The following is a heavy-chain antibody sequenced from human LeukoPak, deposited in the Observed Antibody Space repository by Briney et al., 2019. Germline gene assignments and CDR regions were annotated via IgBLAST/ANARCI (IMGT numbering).Heavy chain of an antibody. Sequence: SETLSLTRTVSGGSISSYYWSWIRQPPGKGLEWIGYIYYSGSTNYNPSLKSRVTISVDTSKNQFSLKLSSVTAADTAVYYCARSYCGGDCYLWAFDIWGQGTMVTVSS. D-gene: IGHD2-21*02. CDR3: ARSYCGGDCYLWAFDI. CDR2: IYYSGST. V-gene: IGHV4-59*01. J-gene: IGHJ3*02. CDR1: GGSISSYY.